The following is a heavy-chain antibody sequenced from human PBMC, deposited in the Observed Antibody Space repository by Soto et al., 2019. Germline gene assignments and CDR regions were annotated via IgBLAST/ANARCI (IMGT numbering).Heavy chain of an antibody. D-gene: IGHD6-19*01. CDR3: ASIPVAGPIRYFDY. CDR1: GGSISSCCYY. CDR2: IYYTGSI. V-gene: IGHV4-31*03. Sequence: SETLSLTFTVSGGSISSCCYYWNWIRQHPGKGLEWFGCIYYTGSIYYNPSLQSRITLSLDTSNNQFSLKLRSVTAADTAVYYCASIPVAGPIRYFDYWGQGILVTVSS. J-gene: IGHJ4*02.